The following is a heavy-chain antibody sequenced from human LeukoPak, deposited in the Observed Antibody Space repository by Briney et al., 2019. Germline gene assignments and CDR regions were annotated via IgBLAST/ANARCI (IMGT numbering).Heavy chain of an antibody. D-gene: IGHD2-15*01. V-gene: IGHV4-38-2*01. CDR2: FYHSGST. CDR3: ARGTDIVVVVAVTDAFDI. Sequence: SETLSLTCAVSGYSISSGYYWGWIRQPPGKGLEWIGTFYHSGSTYYNPSLKSRVTISVDTSKNQFSLKLSSVTAADTAVYYCARGTDIVVVVAVTDAFDIWGQGTMVTVSS. CDR1: GYSISSGYY. J-gene: IGHJ3*02.